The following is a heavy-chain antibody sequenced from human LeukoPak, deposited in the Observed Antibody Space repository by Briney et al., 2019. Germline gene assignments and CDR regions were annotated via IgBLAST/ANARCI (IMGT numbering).Heavy chain of an antibody. V-gene: IGHV1-2*02. CDR2: VSPDSGGT. CDR1: GYTFIAYY. CDR3: ARSSKTDHFDAFDP. Sequence: ASVMVSCKTSGYTFIAYYIHWVRQAPGQGLEWMGWVSPDSGGTISAQKFQGRVTMTRHTSVSTAYMELSSLTVDDTAVYYCARSSKTDHFDAFDPWGQGTMVTVSS. J-gene: IGHJ3*01. D-gene: IGHD1-14*01.